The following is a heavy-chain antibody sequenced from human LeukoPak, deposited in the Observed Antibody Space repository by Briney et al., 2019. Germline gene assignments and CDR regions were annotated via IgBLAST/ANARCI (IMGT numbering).Heavy chain of an antibody. V-gene: IGHV3-30*03. CDR3: APGVVPPYFDY. Sequence: GGSLRLSCAASGFTFSSYGMHWVRQAPGKGLEWVAVISYDGSNKYYADSVKGRFTISRDNSKNTLYLQMNSLRAEDTAVYYSAPGVVPPYFDYWGQGTLVTVSS. D-gene: IGHD6-6*01. J-gene: IGHJ4*02. CDR1: GFTFSSYG. CDR2: ISYDGSNK.